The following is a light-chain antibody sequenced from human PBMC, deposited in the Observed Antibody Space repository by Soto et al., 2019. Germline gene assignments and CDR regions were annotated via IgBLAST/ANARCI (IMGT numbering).Light chain of an antibody. J-gene: IGKJ1*01. CDR2: DAS. V-gene: IGKV1-5*01. CDR1: QSITDW. Sequence: IRLTQSLSTLSASVRDRVTLTCRASQSITDWVAWNQHKLGRAPKLLIYDASTLESGVPSRFSGSGSGTEFTLTISSLQPDDFATYYCQQYNSYSRTFGEGTKVDIK. CDR3: QQYNSYSRT.